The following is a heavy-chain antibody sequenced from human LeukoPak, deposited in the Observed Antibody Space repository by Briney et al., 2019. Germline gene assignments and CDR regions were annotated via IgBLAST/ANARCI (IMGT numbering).Heavy chain of an antibody. V-gene: IGHV4-39*07. CDR2: INHSGST. J-gene: IGHJ6*02. CDR1: GGSISSGDYY. D-gene: IGHD1-26*01. CDR3: ARVLLSGGKTPMGLNYYYYYGMDV. Sequence: SETLSLTCTVSGGSISSGDYYWSWIRQPPGKGLEWIGEINHSGSTNCNPSLKSRVTISVDTSKNQFSLKLSSVTAADTAVYYCARVLLSGGKTPMGLNYYYYYGMDVWGQGTTVTVSS.